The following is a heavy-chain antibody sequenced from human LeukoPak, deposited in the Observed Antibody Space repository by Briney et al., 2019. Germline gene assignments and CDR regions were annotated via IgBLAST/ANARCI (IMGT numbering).Heavy chain of an antibody. CDR2: IIPIFGTA. V-gene: IGHV1-69*05. Sequence: SVKVSCKASGGTFSSYAISWVRQAPGQGLEWMGGIIPIFGTANYAQKFQGRVTITTDESTSTAYMELSSLGSEDTSVYYCARAPYLKTHDYGDYEVDAFDIWGQGTMVTVSS. CDR1: GGTFSSYA. D-gene: IGHD4-17*01. CDR3: ARAPYLKTHDYGDYEVDAFDI. J-gene: IGHJ3*02.